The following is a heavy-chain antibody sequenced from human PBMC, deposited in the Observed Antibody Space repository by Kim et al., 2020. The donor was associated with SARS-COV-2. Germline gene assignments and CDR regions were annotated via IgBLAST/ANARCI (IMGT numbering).Heavy chain of an antibody. CDR1: GFGFSTNA. J-gene: IGHJ6*02. V-gene: IGHV3-23*01. CDR3: EKDIWDYSGMDV. D-gene: IGHD3-10*01. Sequence: GGSLRLSCAASGFGFSTNAMGWVRQAPGKGLEWVSSISGTGTDLYYADSVRGRFTISRDIGKSTLYLQMNSLRAEDTALYYCEKDIWDYSGMDVWGQGTTVTVSS. CDR2: ISGTGTDL.